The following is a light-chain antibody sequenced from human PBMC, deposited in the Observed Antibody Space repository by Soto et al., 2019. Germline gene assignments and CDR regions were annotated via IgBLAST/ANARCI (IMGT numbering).Light chain of an antibody. J-gene: IGKJ1*01. CDR1: QSVSSD. Sequence: EIVMTQSPATLSVSPGERATLSCRASQSVSSDVAWYQQKPGQAPRLLMYGASSMAPGIPARFSGSGSGTEFTLTISSLQPEDFAIYYCQQYNNWPRTFGQGTKVEIK. CDR3: QQYNNWPRT. CDR2: GAS. V-gene: IGKV3-15*01.